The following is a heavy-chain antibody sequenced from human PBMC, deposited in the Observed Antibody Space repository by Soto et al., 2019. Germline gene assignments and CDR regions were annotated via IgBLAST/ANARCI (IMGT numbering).Heavy chain of an antibody. V-gene: IGHV1-3*01. CDR1: GYTFTSYA. D-gene: IGHD1-1*01. Sequence: ASVKVSCKASGYTFTSYAMHWVRQAPGQRLEWMGWINAGNGNTKYSQKFQGRATTTRDTSASTAYMELSRLRSEDTAVYYCARGWVQLERRDYYYYGMDVWGQGTTVTVSS. J-gene: IGHJ6*02. CDR3: ARGWVQLERRDYYYYGMDV. CDR2: INAGNGNT.